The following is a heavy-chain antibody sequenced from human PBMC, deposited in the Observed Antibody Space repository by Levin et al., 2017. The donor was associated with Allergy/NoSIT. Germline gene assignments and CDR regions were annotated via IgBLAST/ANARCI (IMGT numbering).Heavy chain of an antibody. CDR3: ARRALRFLEWLPTPTPDY. D-gene: IGHD3-3*01. Sequence: GASVKVSCKASGYTFTGYYMHWVRQAPGQGLEWMGWINPNSGGTNYAQKFQGRVTMTRDTSISTAYMELSRLRSDDTAVYYCARRALRFLEWLPTPTPDYWGQGTLVTVSS. CDR1: GYTFTGYY. V-gene: IGHV1-2*02. J-gene: IGHJ4*02. CDR2: INPNSGGT.